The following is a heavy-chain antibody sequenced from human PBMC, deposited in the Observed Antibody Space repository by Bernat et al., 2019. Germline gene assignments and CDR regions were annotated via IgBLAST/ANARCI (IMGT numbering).Heavy chain of an antibody. Sequence: EVQLVESGGGLVQPGGSLRLSCAASGFTFSSYAMHWVRQAPGKGLEYVSAISSNGGSTYYANSVKGRFTIARDNSKNTLYLQMGSLRAEDMAVYYCARNGGSGSYHNWGQGTTVIGSS. CDR3: ARNGGSGSYHN. D-gene: IGHD3-10*01. J-gene: IGHJ6*02. V-gene: IGHV3-64*01. CDR2: ISSNGGST. CDR1: GFTFSSYA.